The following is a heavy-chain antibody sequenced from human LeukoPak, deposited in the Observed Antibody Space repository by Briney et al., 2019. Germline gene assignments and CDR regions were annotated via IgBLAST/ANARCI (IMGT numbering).Heavy chain of an antibody. D-gene: IGHD6-19*01. CDR3: AKDVGKRQWLVTGDYFDY. Sequence: GGSLRLSCAASGFTFSSYAMSWVRQAPGKGLEWVSAISGSGGSTYYADSVKGRFTISRDNSKNTLYLQMNSLRAEDTAVYYCAKDVGKRQWLVTGDYFDYWGQGTLVTVSS. J-gene: IGHJ4*02. V-gene: IGHV3-23*01. CDR1: GFTFSSYA. CDR2: ISGSGGST.